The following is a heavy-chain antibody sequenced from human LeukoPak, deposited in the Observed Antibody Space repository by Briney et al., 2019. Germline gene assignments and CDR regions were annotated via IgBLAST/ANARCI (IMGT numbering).Heavy chain of an antibody. Sequence: GSSVKVPCKASGGTLSGYAISWVRQAPGQGLEWMGGIIPIYGTPHSAQKFQGRVTITTDESTSTAFMDLSSLRSEDTAVYYCARGKLGYYYYHMDAWGKGTRSPSP. J-gene: IGHJ6*03. CDR1: GGTLSGYA. D-gene: IGHD3-3*02. CDR3: ARGKLGYYYYHMDA. CDR2: IIPIYGTP. V-gene: IGHV1-69*05.